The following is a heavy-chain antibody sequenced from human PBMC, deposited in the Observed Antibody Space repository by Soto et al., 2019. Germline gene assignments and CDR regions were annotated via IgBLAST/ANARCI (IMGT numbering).Heavy chain of an antibody. Sequence: ASVKVSCKASGYTFNSYAMHWVRQAPGQRLEWMGWINAGNGNTKYSQKFQGRVTITRDTSASTAYMELSSLRSEDTATYYCAGALENPYCYYGLSVWGQGTTVTVSS. CDR3: AGALENPYCYYGLSV. V-gene: IGHV1-3*01. J-gene: IGHJ6*02. CDR2: INAGNGNT. CDR1: GYTFNSYA. D-gene: IGHD1-1*01.